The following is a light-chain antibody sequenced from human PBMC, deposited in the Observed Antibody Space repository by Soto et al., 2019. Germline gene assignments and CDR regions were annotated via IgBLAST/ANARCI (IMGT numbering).Light chain of an antibody. Sequence: DIQMTQSPSSLSASVVDRVTITCRASQSIISYLNWFQQKPGTAPNLLLYTTSNLQSGVQSRFSGSGSVTDFTLTIRSLQPEDFAKYYCQHSYTTSYTFGQGSKLE. CDR1: QSIISY. J-gene: IGKJ2*01. CDR2: TTS. V-gene: IGKV1-39*01. CDR3: QHSYTTSYT.